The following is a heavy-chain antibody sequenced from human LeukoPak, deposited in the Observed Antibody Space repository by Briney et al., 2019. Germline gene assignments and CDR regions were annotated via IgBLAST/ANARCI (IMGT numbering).Heavy chain of an antibody. CDR2: ISGSGGST. Sequence: PGGSLRLSCAASGFTFSSYAMSWVRQAPGKGLEWVSAISGSGGSTYYADSVKGRFTISRDNSKNPLYLQMNSLRAEDTAVYYCATLWGQQLVGHVPFDYWGQGTLVTVSS. J-gene: IGHJ4*02. D-gene: IGHD6-13*01. CDR1: GFTFSSYA. V-gene: IGHV3-23*01. CDR3: ATLWGQQLVGHVPFDY.